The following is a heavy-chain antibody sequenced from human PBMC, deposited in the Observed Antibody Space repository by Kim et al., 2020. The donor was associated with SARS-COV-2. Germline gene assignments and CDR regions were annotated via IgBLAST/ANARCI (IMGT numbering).Heavy chain of an antibody. V-gene: IGHV4-31*03. CDR1: GGSISSGGYY. J-gene: IGHJ5*02. Sequence: SETLSLTCTVSGGSISSGGYYWSWIRQHPGKGLEWIGYIYYSGSTYYNPSLKSRVTISVDTSKNQFSLKLSSVTAADTAQYYCARGVTYYYGSGCYYRRSYWIDPWGQGTLVTVSS. CDR2: IYYSGST. D-gene: IGHD3-10*01. CDR3: ARGVTYYYGSGCYYRRSYWIDP.